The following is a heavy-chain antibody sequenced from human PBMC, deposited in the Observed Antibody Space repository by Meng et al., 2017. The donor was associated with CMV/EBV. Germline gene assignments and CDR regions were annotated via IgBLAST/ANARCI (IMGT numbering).Heavy chain of an antibody. CDR3: ARIDVDTAMVPYYYGMDV. Sequence: GGSLRLSCAASGFTFSSYAMHWVRQAPGKGLEWVSVIYSGRSTYYADSVKGRFTISRDNSKNTLYLQMNSLRAEDTAVYYCARIDVDTAMVPYYYGMDVWGQGTTVTVSS. CDR2: IYSGRST. CDR1: GFTFSSYA. V-gene: IGHV3-66*02. D-gene: IGHD5-18*01. J-gene: IGHJ6*02.